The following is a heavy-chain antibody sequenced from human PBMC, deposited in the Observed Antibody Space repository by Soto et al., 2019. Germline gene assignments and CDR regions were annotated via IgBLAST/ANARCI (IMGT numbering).Heavy chain of an antibody. CDR1: GYNFNTYW. J-gene: IGHJ4*02. V-gene: IGHV5-51*01. CDR3: ATSTVSYVDIVSSTTRGYFDH. D-gene: IGHD5-12*01. Sequence: GESLKISFEGSGYNFNTYWIGWVRQMPVKGLEWMALIYPGDSDTRYSPSFEGQVTLSVDRSISTAYLQWSSLKASDTAIYYCATSTVSYVDIVSSTTRGYFDHWGQGTLVTVSS. CDR2: IYPGDSDT.